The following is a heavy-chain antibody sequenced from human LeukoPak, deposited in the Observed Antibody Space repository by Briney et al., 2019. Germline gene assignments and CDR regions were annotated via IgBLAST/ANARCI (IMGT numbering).Heavy chain of an antibody. CDR1: GFTFSNYA. CDR3: AKGATGLRIVGDD. CDR2: LTGSGNDA. J-gene: IGHJ4*02. V-gene: IGHV3-23*01. Sequence: GGSLRLSCAASGFTFSNYAITWVREAPGKGRECVSTLTGSGNDAYYADSVKGRFTISRDNSKNMLYLQMDSLRAEDTAVYYCAKGATGLRIVGDDWGQGTLVTVSS. D-gene: IGHD2-15*01.